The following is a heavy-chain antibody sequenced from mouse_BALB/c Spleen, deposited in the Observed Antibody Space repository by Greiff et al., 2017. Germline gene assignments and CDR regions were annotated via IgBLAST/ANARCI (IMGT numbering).Heavy chain of an antibody. CDR2: IYPSDSYT. Sequence: VKLQQPGAELVRPGASVKLSCKASGYTFTSYWINWVKQRPGQGLEWIGNIYPSDSYTNYNQKFKDKATLTVDKSSSTAYMQLSSPTSEDSAVYYCTRSYGSGPWFAYWGQGTLVTVSA. J-gene: IGHJ3*01. CDR3: TRSYGSGPWFAY. CDR1: GYTFTSYW. V-gene: IGHV1-69*02. D-gene: IGHD1-1*01.